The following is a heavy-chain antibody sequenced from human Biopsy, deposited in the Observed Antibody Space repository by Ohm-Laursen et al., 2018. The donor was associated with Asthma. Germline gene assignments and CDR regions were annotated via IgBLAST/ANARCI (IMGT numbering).Heavy chain of an antibody. D-gene: IGHD3-3*01. Sequence: SLRLPCTASGFSFNSYGMHWVRQAPGKGLVWVSRINSDGSSTSYADSVKGRFTISGDNAKNTLYLQMNSLRAEDTAVYYCAKWDTYYDFWSGYYTRYNYYYYGMDVWGQGTTVTVSS. J-gene: IGHJ6*02. CDR2: INSDGSST. V-gene: IGHV3-74*01. CDR1: GFSFNSYG. CDR3: AKWDTYYDFWSGYYTRYNYYYYGMDV.